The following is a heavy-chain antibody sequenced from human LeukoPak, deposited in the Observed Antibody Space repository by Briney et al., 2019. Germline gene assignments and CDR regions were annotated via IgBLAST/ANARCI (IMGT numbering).Heavy chain of an antibody. Sequence: GGSLRLSCAASGNYWMHWVRQAPGKGLVWVSHINSDGSWTSYADSVKGRFTISKDSAKNTVYLQMNSLRAEDTAVYYCVSFYETYWGRGPLVTVSS. D-gene: IGHD2/OR15-2a*01. CDR3: VSFYETY. CDR1: GNYW. CDR2: INSDGSWT. J-gene: IGHJ4*02. V-gene: IGHV3-74*01.